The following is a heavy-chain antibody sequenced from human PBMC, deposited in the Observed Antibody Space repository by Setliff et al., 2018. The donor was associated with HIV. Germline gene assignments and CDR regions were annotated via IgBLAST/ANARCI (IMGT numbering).Heavy chain of an antibody. D-gene: IGHD4-17*01. CDR3: VKGAPDYDTNPFYYYFYMHV. Sequence: PGESLKISCAASGFSFSNFAMSWVRQTPGKGLELVSAIYGGGSYTYYADSVRGRFTISRDNSQNTLYLQMNGLRVEDAAVYYCVKGAPDYDTNPFYYYFYMHVWGKGTTVTVSS. CDR2: IYGGGSYT. CDR1: GFSFSNFA. V-gene: IGHV3-23*03. J-gene: IGHJ6*03.